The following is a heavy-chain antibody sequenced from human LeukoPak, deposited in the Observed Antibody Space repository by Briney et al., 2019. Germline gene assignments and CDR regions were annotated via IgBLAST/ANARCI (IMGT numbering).Heavy chain of an antibody. CDR3: ARDSLSDDSSGYYDF. Sequence: ASVKVSCKASGHTFTAYYIHWVRQAPGHGLEWMGWINPKTLGTNYAQKFRGRVTLTRDTSITTVYMELSSLRSDDTAVYYCARDSLSDDSSGYYDFWGQGALVTVST. V-gene: IGHV1-2*02. J-gene: IGHJ4*02. CDR1: GHTFTAYY. CDR2: INPKTLGT. D-gene: IGHD3-22*01.